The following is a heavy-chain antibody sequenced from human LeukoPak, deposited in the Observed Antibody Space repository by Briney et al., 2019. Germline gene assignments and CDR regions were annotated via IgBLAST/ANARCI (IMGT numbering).Heavy chain of an antibody. CDR2: ISYDGSNK. CDR3: AKGRGYMRVYYGLDV. CDR1: GFTFSSYG. V-gene: IGHV3-30*18. J-gene: IGHJ6*02. D-gene: IGHD3-16*02. Sequence: GRSLRLSCAASGFTFSSYGMHWVRQAPGKGLEWVAVISYDGSNKYYADSVKGRFTISRDNSKDTLYLQMSSLRAEDTAAYYCAKGRGYMRVYYGLDVWGQGTTVTVS.